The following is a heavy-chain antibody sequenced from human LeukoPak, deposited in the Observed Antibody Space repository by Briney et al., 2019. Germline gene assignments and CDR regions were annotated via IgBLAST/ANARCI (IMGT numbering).Heavy chain of an antibody. J-gene: IGHJ5*02. CDR1: GGSISSSSYY. CDR2: IYYSGST. Sequence: SETLSLTCTVSGGSISSSSYYWGWIRQPPGKGLEWIGSIYYSGSTYYNPSLKSRVTISVDTSKNQFSLKLSSVTAADTAVYYCARVPRIEAGATGDWFDPWGQGTVVTVSS. V-gene: IGHV4-39*07. D-gene: IGHD6-13*01. CDR3: ARVPRIEAGATGDWFDP.